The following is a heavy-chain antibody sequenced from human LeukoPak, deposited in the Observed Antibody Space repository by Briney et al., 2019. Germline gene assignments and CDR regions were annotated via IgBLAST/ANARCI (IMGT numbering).Heavy chain of an antibody. CDR3: AKHAGGHDLDALDI. CDR1: GFTFSNYA. CDR2: ISYDGSKK. Sequence: GGSLRLSCAASGFTFSNYAMHWVRQAPGKGLEWVAVISYDGSKKDYVDSVKGRFTISRDNSRNTLSLHMNSLRAEDTAVYFCAKHAGGHDLDALDIWGQGTMVTVSS. J-gene: IGHJ3*02. D-gene: IGHD2-2*01. V-gene: IGHV3-30*04.